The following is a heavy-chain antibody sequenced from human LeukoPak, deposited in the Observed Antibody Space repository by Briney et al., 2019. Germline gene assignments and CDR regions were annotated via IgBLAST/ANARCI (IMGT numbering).Heavy chain of an antibody. J-gene: IGHJ4*02. V-gene: IGHV3-74*01. D-gene: IGHD6-19*01. Sequence: GGSLRLSCAASGFTFSSHWMHWVRQAPGKGLVWVTRISSDGSSTSYADSVKGRFTISRDNAKNTLFLQMSSLRAEDTAIYYCARISSSGWVNDHWGQGTLVTVSS. CDR3: ARISSSGWVNDH. CDR2: ISSDGSST. CDR1: GFTFSSHW.